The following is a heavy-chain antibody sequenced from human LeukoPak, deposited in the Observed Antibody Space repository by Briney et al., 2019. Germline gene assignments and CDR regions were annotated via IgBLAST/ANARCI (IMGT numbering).Heavy chain of an antibody. V-gene: IGHV1-8*03. CDR1: GYTFTNYH. Sequence: ASVKVSCKASGYTFTNYHINWARQASGQGLEWMTWINPDTGDKGYARKFQDRVTITTDTSISTAYMELSSLSSEDTAVYFCARTTSMTASGYDYWGQGTLVTVSS. CDR2: INPDTGDK. D-gene: IGHD2-21*02. J-gene: IGHJ4*02. CDR3: ARTTSMTASGYDY.